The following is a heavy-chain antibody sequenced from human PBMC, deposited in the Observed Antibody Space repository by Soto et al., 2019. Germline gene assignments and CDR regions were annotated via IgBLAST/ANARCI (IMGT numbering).Heavy chain of an antibody. V-gene: IGHV4-4*07. D-gene: IGHD5-12*01. Sequence: LSLTGTVSGXSINTFYWSWVRQPAGKGLEWIGRIFSSGSTSFNPSLESRVAMSVDTSKNHFSLNLSSVTAADMAVYYCAREGSYSAYNFAHGIQLWSFDFWGQGALVTVSS. J-gene: IGHJ4*02. CDR2: IFSSGST. CDR1: GXSINTFY. CDR3: AREGSYSAYNFAHGIQLWSFDF.